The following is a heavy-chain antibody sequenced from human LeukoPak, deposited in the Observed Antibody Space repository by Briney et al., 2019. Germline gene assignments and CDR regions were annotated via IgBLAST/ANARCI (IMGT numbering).Heavy chain of an antibody. Sequence: GGSLRLSCAASGFTFSNYAMNGVRQAPGKGLEWVSVISGNGLSTNYADSVKGRFTISRDNSKNVVYLQMNTLAAEDTAVYYCAKDLPTGPLTMWGYFDYWGQGTLVTVSS. J-gene: IGHJ4*02. CDR3: AKDLPTGPLTMWGYFDY. D-gene: IGHD4/OR15-4a*01. V-gene: IGHV3-23*01. CDR2: ISGNGLST. CDR1: GFTFSNYA.